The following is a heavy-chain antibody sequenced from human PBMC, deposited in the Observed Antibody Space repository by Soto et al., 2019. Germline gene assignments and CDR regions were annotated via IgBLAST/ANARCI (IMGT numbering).Heavy chain of an antibody. V-gene: IGHV3-23*01. D-gene: IGHD2-8*01. Sequence: GGSLRLSCAASGFTFSTYAMSWVRQAPGKGLEWVSTITTSGGNTYYADSVQGRFTISRDNSKNTLYLQMNSLRAEDTAVYYCAGRYCTNGVCYTNYYYYIDVWGNGTTVTVSS. CDR2: ITTSGGNT. J-gene: IGHJ6*03. CDR1: GFTFSTYA. CDR3: AGRYCTNGVCYTNYYYYIDV.